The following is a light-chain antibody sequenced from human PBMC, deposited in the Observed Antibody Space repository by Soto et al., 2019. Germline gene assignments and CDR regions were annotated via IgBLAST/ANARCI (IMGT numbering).Light chain of an antibody. Sequence: EIVLTQSPATLSLSPGEGATLSCRASQSVSSSLTWYQQRPGQAPRLLIYDAFKRAPGVPARFSGSGSGTDLTLTISSLEPEDFAVYYCQQRSNWPLTFGGGTKVEIK. V-gene: IGKV3-11*01. J-gene: IGKJ4*01. CDR1: QSVSSS. CDR2: DAF. CDR3: QQRSNWPLT.